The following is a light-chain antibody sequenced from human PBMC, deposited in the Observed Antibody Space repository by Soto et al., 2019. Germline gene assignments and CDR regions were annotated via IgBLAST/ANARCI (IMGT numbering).Light chain of an antibody. CDR2: DAS. CDR3: QQRSNRPRT. J-gene: IGKJ1*01. Sequence: EIVLTQPPATLSLSPGERATLSCRASQSVSSYLAWYQQKPGQAPRLLIYDASNRATGIPARFSGSGSGTDFTLTISSLEPEDFAVYYCQQRSNRPRTFGQGTKVDI. V-gene: IGKV3-11*01. CDR1: QSVSSY.